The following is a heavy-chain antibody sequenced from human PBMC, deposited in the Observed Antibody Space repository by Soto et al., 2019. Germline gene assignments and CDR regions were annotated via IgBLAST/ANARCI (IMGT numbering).Heavy chain of an antibody. Sequence: QVQLVQSGAEVKKPGSSVKVSCKASGGTFSSYAISWVRQAPGQGLEWMGGIIPIFGTANYAQKFQGRVTITADESTSTAYMELSSLRSEDTAVYYCVRVHGDFWSGYYSPSYFDYWGQGTLVTVSS. CDR3: VRVHGDFWSGYYSPSYFDY. D-gene: IGHD3-3*01. CDR1: GGTFSSYA. V-gene: IGHV1-69*01. CDR2: IIPIFGTA. J-gene: IGHJ4*02.